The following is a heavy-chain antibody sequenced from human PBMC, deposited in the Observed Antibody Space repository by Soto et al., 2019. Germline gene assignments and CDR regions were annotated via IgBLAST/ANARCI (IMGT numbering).Heavy chain of an antibody. D-gene: IGHD1-26*01. CDR2: INSDGSTT. CDR3: ANFYSGSYSTY. Sequence: EVQLVESGGGLVQPGGSLRLSCAASGFTLSYYWMHWVRQAPGKGLVWVSRINSDGSTTNYADSVKGRFTISRDNAKNTMYLEMNSLRVEDTAVYYCANFYSGSYSTYCGQGTRVTVSS. CDR1: GFTLSYYW. J-gene: IGHJ4*02. V-gene: IGHV3-74*01.